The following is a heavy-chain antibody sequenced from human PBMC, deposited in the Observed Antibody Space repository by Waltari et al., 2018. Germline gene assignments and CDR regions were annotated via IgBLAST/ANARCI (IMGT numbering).Heavy chain of an antibody. CDR3: ARVKWLLLRQPQTFDY. J-gene: IGHJ4*02. CDR1: GFTFSSYW. CDR2: INHSGST. D-gene: IGHD3-22*01. Sequence: VQLVESGGGLVQPGGSLRLSCAASGFTFSSYWMSWVRQAPGKGLEWIGEINHSGSTNYNPSLKSRVTISVDTSKNQFSLKLSSVTAADTAVYYCARVKWLLLRQPQTFDYWGQGTLVTVSS. V-gene: IGHV4-4*02.